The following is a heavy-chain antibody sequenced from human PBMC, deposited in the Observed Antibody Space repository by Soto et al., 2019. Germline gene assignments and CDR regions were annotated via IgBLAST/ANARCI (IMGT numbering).Heavy chain of an antibody. CDR3: ARGLPCRVVVVAARNWFDP. CDR1: GGSFSGYY. Sequence: QVQLQQWGAGLLKPSETLSLTCAVYGGSFSGYYWSWIRQPPGKGLEWIGEINHSGSTNYNPSLKSRVTRSGDTSKNQFSLKLSAVTAADTAVYYWARGLPCRVVVVAARNWFDPWGQGTLVTVSS. V-gene: IGHV4-34*01. CDR2: INHSGST. J-gene: IGHJ5*02. D-gene: IGHD2-15*01.